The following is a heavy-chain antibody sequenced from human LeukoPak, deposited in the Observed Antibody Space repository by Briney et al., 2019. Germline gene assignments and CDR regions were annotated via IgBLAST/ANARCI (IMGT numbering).Heavy chain of an antibody. V-gene: IGHV3-30*03. Sequence: GGSQRLSCAASGFTFSSYGMHWIRQAPGKGLEWVAVISYDGSNKYYADSVKGRFTISRDNSKNTLYLQMNSLRAEDTAVYYCARGQYSSSYYYYYMDVWGKGTTVTVSS. CDR1: GFTFSSYG. J-gene: IGHJ6*03. D-gene: IGHD6-6*01. CDR2: ISYDGSNK. CDR3: ARGQYSSSYYYYYMDV.